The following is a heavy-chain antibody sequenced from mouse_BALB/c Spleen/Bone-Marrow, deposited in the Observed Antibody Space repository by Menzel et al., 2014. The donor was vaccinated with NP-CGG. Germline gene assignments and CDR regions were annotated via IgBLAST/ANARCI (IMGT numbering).Heavy chain of an antibody. D-gene: IGHD1-1*01. V-gene: IGHV1S135*01. CDR1: GYSFTDYN. Sequence: VQLKESGAELVKPGASVKVSCKASGYSFTDYNMYWVKQSHGKSLEWIGYIDPYNGGTSYNQKFKGKATLTVDKSSSTAFMHLNSLTSEDSAVYYCARCPPIYGSRYPAWFAYWGQGTLVTVSA. J-gene: IGHJ3*01. CDR2: IDPYNGGT. CDR3: ARCPPIYGSRYPAWFAY.